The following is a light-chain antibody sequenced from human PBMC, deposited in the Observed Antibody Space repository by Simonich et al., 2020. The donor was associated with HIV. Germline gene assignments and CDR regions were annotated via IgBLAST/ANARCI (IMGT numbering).Light chain of an antibody. CDR1: QDIRNF. J-gene: IGKJ1*01. CDR3: QQSYSTPPWT. V-gene: IGKV1-39*01. CDR2: DAS. Sequence: DIQMTQSPSSLSASVGDRVTITCQASQDIRNFLNWYQQKPGKAPKLLIYDASNLETGVPSRFSGSGSGTDFTLTISSLQPEDFATYYCQQSYSTPPWTFGQGTKVDIK.